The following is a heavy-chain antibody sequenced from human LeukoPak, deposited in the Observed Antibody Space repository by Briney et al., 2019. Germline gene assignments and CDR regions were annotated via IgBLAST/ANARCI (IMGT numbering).Heavy chain of an antibody. CDR2: IYPRDSDT. CDR1: GYNFASYW. D-gene: IGHD1-1*01. Sequence: GESLKISCKGSGYNFASYWIGWVRQMPGKGLEWMGIIYPRDSDTRYSPSFQGQVTISADKSTSTAFLQWSSLRASDTAMYYCARNRGTPVSDFAYCGQGTQVTVAS. CDR3: ARNRGTPVSDFAY. J-gene: IGHJ4*02. V-gene: IGHV5-51*01.